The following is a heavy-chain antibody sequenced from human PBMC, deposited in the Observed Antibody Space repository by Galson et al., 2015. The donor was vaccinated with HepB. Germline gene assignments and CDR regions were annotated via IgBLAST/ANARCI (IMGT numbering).Heavy chain of an antibody. Sequence: SLRLSCAASGFTVSSNYMSWVRQAPEKGLEWVSVIYSGGSTYYADSVKGRFTISRDSSKNTLYLQMNSLRAEDTAVYYCARTVVVIGTSDYFDYWGQGALVTVSS. CDR3: ARTVVVIGTSDYFDY. CDR2: IYSGGST. CDR1: GFTVSSNY. V-gene: IGHV3-66*01. J-gene: IGHJ4*02. D-gene: IGHD2-21*01.